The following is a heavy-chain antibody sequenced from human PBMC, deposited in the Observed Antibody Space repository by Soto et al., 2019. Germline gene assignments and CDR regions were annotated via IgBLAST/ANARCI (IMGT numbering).Heavy chain of an antibody. J-gene: IGHJ3*02. D-gene: IGHD6-13*01. CDR2: IYYSGST. CDR3: ARDLYSSSSDAFDI. V-gene: IGHV4-59*01. CDR1: GGSISSYY. Sequence: SETLSLTCTVSGGSISSYYCSWIRQPPGKGLEWIGYIYYSGSTNYNPSLKSRVTISVDTSKNQFSLKLSSVTAADTAVYYCARDLYSSSSDAFDIWGQGTMVT.